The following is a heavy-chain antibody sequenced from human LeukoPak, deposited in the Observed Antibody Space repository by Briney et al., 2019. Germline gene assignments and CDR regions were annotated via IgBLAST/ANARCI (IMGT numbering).Heavy chain of an antibody. CDR2: ISYDGSNK. J-gene: IGHJ4*02. Sequence: GGSLRLSCAASGFTFSSYAMHWVRQAPGKGLEWVAVISYDGSNKYYADSVKGRFTISRDNSKNTLYLQMNSLRAEDTAVYYCAKDLGIRITMIAGGGFDYWGQGTLVTVSS. D-gene: IGHD3-22*01. V-gene: IGHV3-30-3*01. CDR3: AKDLGIRITMIAGGGFDY. CDR1: GFTFSSYA.